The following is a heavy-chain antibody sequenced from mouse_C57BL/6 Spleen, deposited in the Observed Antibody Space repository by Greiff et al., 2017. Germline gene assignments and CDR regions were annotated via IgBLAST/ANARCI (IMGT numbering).Heavy chain of an antibody. CDR3: IDLLRMDY. Sequence: EVKLMESGGGLVQPGGSMKLSCVASGFTFSNYWMNWVRQSPEKGLEWVAQIRLKSDNYATHYAESVKGRFTISRDDSKSSVYLQMNNLRAEDTGIYYCIDLLRMDYWGQGTSVTVSS. D-gene: IGHD2-1*01. J-gene: IGHJ4*01. V-gene: IGHV6-3*01. CDR2: IRLKSDNYAT. CDR1: GFTFSNYW.